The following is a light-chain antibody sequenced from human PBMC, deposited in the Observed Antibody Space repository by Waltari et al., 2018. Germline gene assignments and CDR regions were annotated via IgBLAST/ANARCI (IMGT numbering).Light chain of an antibody. V-gene: IGLV2-14*01. CDR1: ATDLAVYNH. J-gene: IGLJ3*02. CDR2: DVR. CDR3: CSFTSSSTWV. Sequence: QSALTQPASVSGSPGQSITISCTVTATDLAVYNHVSWYHQRPGKAPKLILFDVRSRPSGISNRFSGSKFGNTASLTISGLQPEDEADYYCCSFTSSSTWVFGGGTKLTVL.